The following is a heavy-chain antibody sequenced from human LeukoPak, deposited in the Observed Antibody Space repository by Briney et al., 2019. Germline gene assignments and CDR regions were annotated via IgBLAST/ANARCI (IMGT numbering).Heavy chain of an antibody. Sequence: GGSLRLSCAASGFTFSSYGMEWVRQAPGKGLEWVAVIWYDGSNKYYADSVKGRFTISRDNAKNSLYLQMNSLRDEDTAVYYCARPSEDCSGGSCYSYWGQGTLVTVSS. CDR3: ARPSEDCSGGSCYSY. V-gene: IGHV3-33*01. CDR2: IWYDGSNK. D-gene: IGHD2-15*01. J-gene: IGHJ4*02. CDR1: GFTFSSYG.